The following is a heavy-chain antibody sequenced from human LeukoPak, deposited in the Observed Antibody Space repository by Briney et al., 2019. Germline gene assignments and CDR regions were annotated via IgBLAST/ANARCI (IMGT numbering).Heavy chain of an antibody. V-gene: IGHV3-23*01. CDR1: RFTFSSYG. D-gene: IGHD4-17*01. CDR2: ISGSGAIT. J-gene: IGHJ5*02. Sequence: GGSLRLSCVASRFTFSSYGMGWVRRAPGKGLEWVSTISGSGAITYYADSVKGRFTISRDNSKNTLYLQMNSLRVDDTAVYYCAKNDYGDYHNWFDPWGQGSLVTVSS. CDR3: AKNDYGDYHNWFDP.